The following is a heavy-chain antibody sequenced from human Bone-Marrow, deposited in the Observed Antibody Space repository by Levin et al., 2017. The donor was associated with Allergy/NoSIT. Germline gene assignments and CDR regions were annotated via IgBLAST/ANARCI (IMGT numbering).Heavy chain of an antibody. CDR1: GGTFSSYA. Sequence: SVKVSCKASGGTFSSYAISWVRQAPGQGLEWMGGIIPIFGTANYAQKFQGRVTITADESTSTAYMELSSLRSEDTAVYYCARSAGYSGYSSGWYAGGGWFDPWGQGTLVTVSS. CDR2: IIPIFGTA. V-gene: IGHV1-69*13. J-gene: IGHJ5*02. D-gene: IGHD6-19*01. CDR3: ARSAGYSGYSSGWYAGGGWFDP.